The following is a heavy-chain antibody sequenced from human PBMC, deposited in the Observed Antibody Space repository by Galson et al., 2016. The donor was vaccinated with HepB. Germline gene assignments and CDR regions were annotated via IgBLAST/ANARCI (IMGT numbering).Heavy chain of an antibody. Sequence: SLRLSCAASGFTFSSYGMHWVRQAPGKGLEWVAVIWSDDSIQCYGNPVEGRFTISRDNSENTVSLQMDNLRDEDTAVYYCARDQGSGGWNKGWFDPWGQGTLVPGSS. D-gene: IGHD1/OR15-1a*01. CDR2: IWSDDSIQ. CDR1: GFTFSSYG. V-gene: IGHV3-33*08. J-gene: IGHJ5*02. CDR3: ARDQGSGGWNKGWFDP.